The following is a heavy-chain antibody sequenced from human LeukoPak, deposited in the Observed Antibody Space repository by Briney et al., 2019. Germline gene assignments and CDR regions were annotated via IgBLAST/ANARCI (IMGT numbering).Heavy chain of an antibody. CDR3: AQDFQYYDFLSGHDY. Sequence: PGGSLRLSCAASGFTFSTYGMHWVRQAPGKGLQWVTFIRYDGSNKYYADSVKGRFTVSRDNSKNTRYLQMNSLRAEDTAVYYCAQDFQYYDFLSGHDYWGQGTLVTVSS. J-gene: IGHJ4*02. CDR2: IRYDGSNK. V-gene: IGHV3-30*02. CDR1: GFTFSTYG. D-gene: IGHD3-3*01.